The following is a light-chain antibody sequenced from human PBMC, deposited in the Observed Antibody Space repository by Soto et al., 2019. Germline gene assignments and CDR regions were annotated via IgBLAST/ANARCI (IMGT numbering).Light chain of an antibody. Sequence: EIVLTQSPATLSLSPEERATLSCRASQSVSSYLAWYQQKPGQAPRLLIYGASTRATGIPARFSGSGSGTEFTLTISSLQSQDFAVYYCQQYNNWPRTFGQGTKVEIK. CDR1: QSVSSY. J-gene: IGKJ1*01. CDR3: QQYNNWPRT. V-gene: IGKV3-15*01. CDR2: GAS.